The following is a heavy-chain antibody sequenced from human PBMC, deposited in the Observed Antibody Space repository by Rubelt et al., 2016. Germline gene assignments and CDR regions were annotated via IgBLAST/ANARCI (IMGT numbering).Heavy chain of an antibody. CDR1: GYTLTELS. CDR3: ARDGDSRAFDI. Sequence: QVQLVQSGAEVKKPGASVKVSCKVSGYTLTELSMHWVRQAPGKGLEWMGGFDPEDGETNNGRKFPGRVTMTTDTSTRTAYMEVRSLRSDDTAVYYCARDGDSRAFDIWGQGTMVTVSS. D-gene: IGHD4-17*01. CDR2: FDPEDGET. V-gene: IGHV1-24*01. J-gene: IGHJ3*02.